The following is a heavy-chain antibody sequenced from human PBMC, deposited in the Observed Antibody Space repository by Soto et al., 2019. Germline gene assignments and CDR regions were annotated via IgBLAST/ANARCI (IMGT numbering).Heavy chain of an antibody. CDR3: AREVNNYYGMDV. V-gene: IGHV4-30-4*01. J-gene: IGHJ6*02. CDR1: GASISSDDYY. CDR2: ISYSGST. Sequence: QVHLQESGPGLVKPSQTLSLTCSISGASISSDDYYWSWFRQPPGQGLEWIGYISYSGSTYYNPSLKSRITISVDTSKTQFSLILSSVTAADKAVFYCAREVNNYYGMDVWGQGTTVTVSS.